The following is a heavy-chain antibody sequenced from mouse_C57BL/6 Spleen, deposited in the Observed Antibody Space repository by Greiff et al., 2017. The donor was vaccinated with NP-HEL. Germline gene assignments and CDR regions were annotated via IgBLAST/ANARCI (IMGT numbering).Heavy chain of an antibody. V-gene: IGHV5-6*02. CDR2: ISSGGSYT. Sequence: DVMLVESGGDLVKPGGSLKLSCAASGFTFSSYGMSWVRQTPDKRLEWVATISSGGSYTYYPDSVKGRFTISRDNAKNTLYLQMSSLKSEDTAIYYCARPPSTMVTTGFAYWGQGTLVTVSA. D-gene: IGHD2-2*01. CDR1: GFTFSSYG. J-gene: IGHJ3*01. CDR3: ARPPSTMVTTGFAY.